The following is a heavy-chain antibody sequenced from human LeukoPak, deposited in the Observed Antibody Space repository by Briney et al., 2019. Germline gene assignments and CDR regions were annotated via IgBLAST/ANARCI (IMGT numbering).Heavy chain of an antibody. Sequence: ASVKVSCKASGYTFTSYYMHWVRQAPGQGLEWMGIINPSGGSTSYAQKFQGRVTMTRDTSTSTVYMELSRLRSEDTAVYYCARWDCSGGSCYVEGGYWGQGALVTVSS. CDR3: ARWDCSGGSCYVEGGY. V-gene: IGHV1-46*01. CDR1: GYTFTSYY. D-gene: IGHD2-15*01. CDR2: INPSGGST. J-gene: IGHJ4*02.